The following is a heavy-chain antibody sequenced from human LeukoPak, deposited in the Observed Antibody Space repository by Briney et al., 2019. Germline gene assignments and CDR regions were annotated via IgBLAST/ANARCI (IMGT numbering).Heavy chain of an antibody. CDR2: IHTSGST. D-gene: IGHD4-11*01. CDR1: GGSISSYY. V-gene: IGHV4-4*07. J-gene: IGHJ4*02. CDR3: ARHDYSNYPVFNY. Sequence: PSETLSLTCTVSGGSISSYYWSWIRQPAGKGLEWIGRIHTSGSTSYNPSLKSRVTMSVDTSKNQFSLNLSSVTAADTAVYYCARHDYSNYPVFNYWGQGTLVTVSS.